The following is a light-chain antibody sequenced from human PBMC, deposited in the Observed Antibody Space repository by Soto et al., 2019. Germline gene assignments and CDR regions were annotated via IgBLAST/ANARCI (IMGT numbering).Light chain of an antibody. Sequence: EKVMTQSPATLSVSPGERVTLSCRASQSVVTNLAWYQQKPGQAPRLLISGASTRATGIPDRFIGSGSRTEFTLTITSLQSEDFAVYYSQHYNDLPLTFGHGTNVEIK. J-gene: IGKJ1*01. CDR3: QHYNDLPLT. CDR1: QSVVTN. V-gene: IGKV3-15*01. CDR2: GAS.